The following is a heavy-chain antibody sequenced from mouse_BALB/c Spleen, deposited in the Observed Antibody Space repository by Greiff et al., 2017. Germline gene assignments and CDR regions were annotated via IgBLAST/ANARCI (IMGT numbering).Heavy chain of an antibody. D-gene: IGHD1-1*01. CDR1: GFAFSSYA. CDR3: ARGGATVVGIDY. V-gene: IGHV5-6-5*01. CDR2: ISSGGST. J-gene: IGHJ2*01. Sequence: EVKLMESGGGLVKPGGSLKLSCAASGFAFSSYAMSWVRQTPEKRLEWVASISSGGSTYYPDSVKGRFTISRDNARNILYLQMSSLRSEDTAMYYCARGGATVVGIDYWGQGTTRTVSS.